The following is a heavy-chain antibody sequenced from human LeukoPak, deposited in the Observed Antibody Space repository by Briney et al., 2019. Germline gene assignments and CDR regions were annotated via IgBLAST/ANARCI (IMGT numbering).Heavy chain of an antibody. CDR3: ARCRDGYNYDAFDI. CDR1: GGTFSSYA. CDR2: IIPILGIA. V-gene: IGHV1-69*10. J-gene: IGHJ3*02. Sequence: SVKVFCKASGGTFSSYAISWVRQAPGQGLVWMGGIIPILGIANYAQKFQGRVTITADKSTSTAYMELSSLRSEDTAVYYCARCRDGYNYDAFDIWGQGTMVTVSS. D-gene: IGHD5-24*01.